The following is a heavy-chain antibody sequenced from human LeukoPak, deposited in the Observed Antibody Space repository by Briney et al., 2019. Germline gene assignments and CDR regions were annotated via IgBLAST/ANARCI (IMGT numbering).Heavy chain of an antibody. Sequence: ASVFISSRASGYTFTVYYMHSVRQAPGKGLKRMECINPNRGGTDYAQKFQGRVTMTRNTSISTAYMELSSLRSEDTAVYYCARGKWFGELLSVYYYYYMDVWGKGTTVTISS. J-gene: IGHJ6*03. V-gene: IGHV1-2*02. CDR2: INPNRGGT. D-gene: IGHD3-10*01. CDR3: ARGKWFGELLSVYYYYYMDV. CDR1: GYTFTVYY.